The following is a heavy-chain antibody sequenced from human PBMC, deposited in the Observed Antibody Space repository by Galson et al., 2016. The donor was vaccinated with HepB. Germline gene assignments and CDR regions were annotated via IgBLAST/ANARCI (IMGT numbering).Heavy chain of an antibody. V-gene: IGHV3-30*04. CDR3: ARARASGGTFYLFDF. J-gene: IGHJ4*02. D-gene: IGHD2-15*01. Sequence: SLRLSCATRGFKFSTYAMHWVRQAPGKGPEWMAVISYEGSNRYYEDSVQGRFTISRDNSKNTVYLQMNTLRPEDTAVFYCARARASGGTFYLFDFWGQGTLVTVSS. CDR1: GFKFSTYA. CDR2: ISYEGSNR.